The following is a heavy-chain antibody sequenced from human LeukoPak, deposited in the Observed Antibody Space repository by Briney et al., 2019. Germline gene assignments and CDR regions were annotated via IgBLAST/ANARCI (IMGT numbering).Heavy chain of an antibody. CDR3: ARDRGGGFGATAHAFDI. V-gene: IGHV3-20*04. D-gene: IGHD1-26*01. CDR2: INRNGGTT. CDR1: EFTFDDYG. Sequence: GGSLRLSCAGSEFTFDDYGMSWVRQAPGKGLEWVSGINRNGGTTGYADSVRGRFTISRDNAKNSLYLQMNSLRAEDTAVYYCARDRGGGFGATAHAFDIWGQGTMVTVSS. J-gene: IGHJ3*02.